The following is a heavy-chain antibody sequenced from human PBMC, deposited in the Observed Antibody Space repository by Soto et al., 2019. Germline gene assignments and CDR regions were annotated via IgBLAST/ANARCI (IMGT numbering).Heavy chain of an antibody. CDR2: IITIFGTA. CDR1: GGTFSSYA. Sequence: QVQLVQSGAEVKKPGSSVKVSCKASGGTFSSYAISWVRQAPGQGLECLGGIITIFGTANYAQKFHGRVTITAEESTSAAEMELNSLRSEDTAVYYGARGRTTVNPFDWFDPWGQGTLVTVS. J-gene: IGHJ5*02. V-gene: IGHV1-69*12. CDR3: ARGRTTVNPFDWFDP. D-gene: IGHD4-4*01.